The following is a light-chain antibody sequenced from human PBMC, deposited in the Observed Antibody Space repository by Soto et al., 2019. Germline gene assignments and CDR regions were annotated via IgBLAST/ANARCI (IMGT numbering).Light chain of an antibody. J-gene: IGKJ1*01. CDR2: DAS. CDR3: QQYNDYSRT. Sequence: DIQMTQSPSTLSASVGDRVTITCRASQRISNWLAWYQQKAGKAPKVLIYDASSVESGVPSRFSGSGSGTEFTLTISSLQPDDFATYYCQQYNDYSRTFGQGTKVDIK. CDR1: QRISNW. V-gene: IGKV1-5*01.